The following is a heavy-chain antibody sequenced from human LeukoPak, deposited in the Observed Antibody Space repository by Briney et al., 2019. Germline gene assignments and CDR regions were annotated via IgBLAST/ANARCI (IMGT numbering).Heavy chain of an antibody. D-gene: IGHD2-21*01. V-gene: IGHV1-8*01. CDR3: ARNSAGERYFQH. CDR2: MNPNSGNT. J-gene: IGHJ1*01. Sequence: ASVTVSCKASGYTFTSYDINWVRQAPGQGLEWMGWMNPNSGNTGYAQKFQGRVTMTRNTSISTAYMELSSLKSEDTAVYYCARNSAGERYFQHWGQGTLVTVSS. CDR1: GYTFTSYD.